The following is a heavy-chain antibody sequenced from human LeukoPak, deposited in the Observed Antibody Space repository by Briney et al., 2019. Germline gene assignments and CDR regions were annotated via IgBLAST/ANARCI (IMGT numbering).Heavy chain of an antibody. CDR2: ISSSSSYI. D-gene: IGHD4-17*01. J-gene: IGHJ4*02. V-gene: IGHV3-21*01. Sequence: GGSLRLSCAASGFTFSSYSMNWVRQAPRKGLEWVSSISSSSSYIYYADSVKGRFTISRDNAKNSLYLQMNSLRAEDTAVYYCARDLSGTDGDYGYYFDYWGQGTLVTVSS. CDR1: GFTFSSYS. CDR3: ARDLSGTDGDYGYYFDY.